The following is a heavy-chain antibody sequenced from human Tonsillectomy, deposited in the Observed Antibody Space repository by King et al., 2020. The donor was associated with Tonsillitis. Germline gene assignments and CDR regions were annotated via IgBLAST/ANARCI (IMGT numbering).Heavy chain of an antibody. V-gene: IGHV5-51*01. J-gene: IGHJ5*02. CDR2: IYPGDSDT. CDR3: ARREGLESSYGYELTDNYFAP. D-gene: IGHD5-18*01. Sequence: VQLVESGAEVKKPGESLKISCKASGYSFTRYWIGWVRQMPGKGLEWMGIIYPGDSDTRYSPSFQGQVTISADKSISTAYLQWSSLKASDTAMYYCARREGLESSYGYELTDNYFAPWGQGTLVTVCS. CDR1: GYSFTRYW.